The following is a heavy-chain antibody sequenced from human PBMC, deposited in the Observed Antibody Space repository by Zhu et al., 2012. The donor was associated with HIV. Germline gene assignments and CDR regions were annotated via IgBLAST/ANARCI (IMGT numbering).Heavy chain of an antibody. CDR1: GGSISSYY. CDR2: IYTSGST. V-gene: IGHV4-4*09. CDR3: ARQYSPGGITMVRELPPNDAFDI. Sequence: QVQLQESGPGLVKPSETLSLTCTVSGGSISSYYWSWIRQPPGKGLEWIGYIYTSGSTNYNLSLKSRVTISVDTSKNQFSLKLSSVTAADTAVYYCARQYSPGGITMVRELPPNDAFDIWGQGTMVTVSS. D-gene: IGHD3-10*01. J-gene: IGHJ3*02.